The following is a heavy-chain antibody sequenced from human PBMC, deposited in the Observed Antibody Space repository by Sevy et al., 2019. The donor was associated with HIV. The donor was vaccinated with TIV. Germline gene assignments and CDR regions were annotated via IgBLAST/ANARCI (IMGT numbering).Heavy chain of an antibody. CDR1: GGSFSGFS. D-gene: IGHD3-22*01. CDR2: INH. Sequence: SETLSLTCAVSGGSFSGFSWNWIRQPPGKGLEWIGEINHYSPSLKSRVTISLDTSKNQFSLKLNSVTAADTAVYYCARDRRLYDSTTNLSGAWGQGTLVTVSS. V-gene: IGHV4-34*01. J-gene: IGHJ5*02. CDR3: ARDRRLYDSTTNLSGA.